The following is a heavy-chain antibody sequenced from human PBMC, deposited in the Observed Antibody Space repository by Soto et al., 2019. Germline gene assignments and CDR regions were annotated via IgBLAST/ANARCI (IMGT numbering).Heavy chain of an antibody. Sequence: PGGSLRLSCAAPGFTFSSYAMSWVRQAPGKGLEWVSAISGSGGSTYYADPVKGRFTISRDNSKNTLYLQMNSLRAEDTAVYYCAKAYSSSLVPVLFSNYFDYWGQGTLVTVSS. V-gene: IGHV3-23*01. CDR2: ISGSGGST. J-gene: IGHJ4*02. CDR3: AKAYSSSLVPVLFSNYFDY. CDR1: GFTFSSYA. D-gene: IGHD6-13*01.